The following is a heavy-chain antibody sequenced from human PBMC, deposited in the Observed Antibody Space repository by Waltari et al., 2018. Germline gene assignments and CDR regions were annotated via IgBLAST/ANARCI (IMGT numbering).Heavy chain of an antibody. V-gene: IGHV3-23*04. D-gene: IGHD2-2*01. J-gene: IGHJ4*02. CDR1: GFTFSSYA. CDR2: ISGSGGST. Sequence: EVQLVESGGGLVQPGGSMRLTCAASGFTFSSYAMSWVSQAPGKGLEWVAAISGSGGSTYYADSVNARFTISRDNSKNTLYLQMNSLRAEDTAVYYCAKDRSSVVVPAAMGYWGQGTLVTVSS. CDR3: AKDRSSVVVPAAMGY.